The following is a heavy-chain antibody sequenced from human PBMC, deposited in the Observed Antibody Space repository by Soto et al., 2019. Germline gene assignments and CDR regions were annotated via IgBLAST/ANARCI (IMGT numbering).Heavy chain of an antibody. D-gene: IGHD3-3*01. V-gene: IGHV4-34*01. CDR1: GWSVKGYY. J-gene: IGHJ5*02. Sequence: SETLSLTCSVYGWSVKGYYWNWIRQPPGKGLEWIGEINHTGGTHYNPSLKSRVTMSVDTSKNQFSLRLSSVTAADTAIYYCATRITVFGLLIPPFDPWGQGTQVTVSS. CDR2: INHTGGT. CDR3: ATRITVFGLLIPPFDP.